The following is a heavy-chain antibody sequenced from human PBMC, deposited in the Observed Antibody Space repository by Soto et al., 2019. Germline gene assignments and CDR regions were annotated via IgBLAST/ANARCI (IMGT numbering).Heavy chain of an antibody. D-gene: IGHD5-12*01. CDR1: GFTFDDYA. CDR2: ISWHGGSI. V-gene: IGHV3-9*01. Sequence: EVQLVESGGGLVQPGRSLRLSCAASGFTFDDYAMHWVRQAPGKGLEWVSGISWHGGSIGYADSVRGRFTISRDNAKNSLYLQMNSLRVEDTALYYCAKEIVPSGFDSASDVWGQGTMVTVS. J-gene: IGHJ3*01. CDR3: AKEIVPSGFDSASDV.